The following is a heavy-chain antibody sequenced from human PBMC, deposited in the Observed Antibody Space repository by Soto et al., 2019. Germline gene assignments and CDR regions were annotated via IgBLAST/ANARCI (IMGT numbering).Heavy chain of an antibody. V-gene: IGHV1-58*01. Sequence: VKVSCKASGFTFTSSAVQWVRQARGQRLEWIGWIVVGSGNTNYAQKFQERVTITRDMSTSTAYMELSSLRSEDTAVYYCAASDPRIAAAAYYYYYGMDVWGQGTTVTVSS. CDR2: IVVGSGNT. J-gene: IGHJ6*02. CDR1: GFTFTSSA. D-gene: IGHD6-13*01. CDR3: AASDPRIAAAAYYYYYGMDV.